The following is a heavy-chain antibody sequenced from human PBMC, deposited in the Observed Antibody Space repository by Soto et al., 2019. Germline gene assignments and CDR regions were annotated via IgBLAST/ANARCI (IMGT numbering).Heavy chain of an antibody. V-gene: IGHV3-23*01. CDR2: ISGSGVTT. CDR1: GFNFRSYA. CDR3: AKVDIVTTIIGTWFDY. J-gene: IGHJ4*02. D-gene: IGHD5-12*01. Sequence: HPGGSLRLSCAASGFNFRSYAMNWVRQAPGKGLEWVSTISGSGVTTYYADSVKGRFTISRDNSKNTLYLQMNTLRAEDTAVYYCAKVDIVTTIIGTWFDYWGQGTLVTVSS.